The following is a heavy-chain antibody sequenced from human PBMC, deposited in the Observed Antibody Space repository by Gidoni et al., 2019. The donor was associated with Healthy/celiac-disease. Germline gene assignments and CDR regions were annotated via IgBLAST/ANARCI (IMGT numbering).Heavy chain of an antibody. Sequence: GYTFTSYGISWVRQAPGQGLEWMGWISAYNGNTNYAQKLQGRVTMTTDTSTSTAYMELRSLRSDDTAVYYCARVPRIVEWFLGYYYGMDVWGQGTTVTVSS. J-gene: IGHJ6*02. D-gene: IGHD3-3*01. V-gene: IGHV1-18*01. CDR1: GYTFTSYG. CDR3: ARVPRIVEWFLGYYYGMDV. CDR2: ISAYNGNT.